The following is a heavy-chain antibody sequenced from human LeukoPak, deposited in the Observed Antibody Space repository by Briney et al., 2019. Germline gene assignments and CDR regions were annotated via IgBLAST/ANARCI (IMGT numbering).Heavy chain of an antibody. CDR3: ARDWIYYGSGSFGY. CDR1: GFTFSSYW. V-gene: IGHV3-7*01. Sequence: PGGSLRLSCAASGFTFSSYWMSWVRQAPGKGLEWVANIKQDGSEKYYVDSVKGRFTISRDNAKNSLYLQMNGLRAEDTAVYYCARDWIYYGSGSFGYWGQGTLVTVSS. J-gene: IGHJ4*02. CDR2: IKQDGSEK. D-gene: IGHD3-10*01.